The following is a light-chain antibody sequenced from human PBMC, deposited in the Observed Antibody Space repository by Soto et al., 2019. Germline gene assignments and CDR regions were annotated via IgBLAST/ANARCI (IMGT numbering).Light chain of an antibody. J-gene: IGKJ3*01. CDR1: QSVSSSY. CDR2: GAS. CDR3: QQRSNWPLVT. Sequence: EIVLRQSPGTLSLTPGERETLSCRASQSVSSSYLAWYQQKPGQAPRLLIYGASNRATGIPARFSGSGSGTDFTLTISSLEPEDFAVYYCQQRSNWPLVTFGPGTKVDIK. V-gene: IGKV3D-20*02.